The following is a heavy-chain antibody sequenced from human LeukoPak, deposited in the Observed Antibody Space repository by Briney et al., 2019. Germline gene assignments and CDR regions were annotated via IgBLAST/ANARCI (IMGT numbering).Heavy chain of an antibody. CDR3: AKRGLVIRVILVGFHKAAYYFDS. V-gene: IGHV3-23*01. Sequence: GGGLRLSCAASGFRFTDYSMSWGREAPGSGLGWGAGLGMSGEYKYYADSGKGGFTFSGDSPKNTLYLQINSMRAEATDVYFCAKRGLVIRVILVGFHKAAYYFDSWGQGALVTVSS. D-gene: IGHD3-22*01. CDR1: GFRFTDYS. J-gene: IGHJ4*02. CDR2: LGMSGEYK.